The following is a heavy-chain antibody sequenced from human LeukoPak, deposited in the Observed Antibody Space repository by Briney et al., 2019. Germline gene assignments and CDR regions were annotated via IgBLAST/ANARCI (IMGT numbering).Heavy chain of an antibody. J-gene: IGHJ4*02. CDR2: ISGGGDTT. Sequence: GGSLRLSCAASGLTFRAYGMSWVRQAPGKGLEWVSSISGGGDTTCYADSVRGRFTISRDNSKNTMYLQMNSLRAEDTAVYYCAILGPLDYWGQGTLDAVSS. CDR1: GLTFRAYG. CDR3: AILGPLDY. V-gene: IGHV3-23*01.